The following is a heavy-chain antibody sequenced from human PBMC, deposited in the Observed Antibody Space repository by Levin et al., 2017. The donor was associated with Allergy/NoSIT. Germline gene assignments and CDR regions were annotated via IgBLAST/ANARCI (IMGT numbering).Heavy chain of an antibody. CDR2: ITSKRYGATP. Sequence: PGGSLRLSCAGSGFTFGDFALTWFRQAPGKGLEWVGFITSKRYGATPQYAASVKGRFTIPREDAKSILYLQRSSLKTEDTAVYFCTRLPLNGYCYPFDFWGQGTLVTVSS. V-gene: IGHV3-49*03. CDR3: TRLPLNGYCYPFDF. J-gene: IGHJ4*02. CDR1: GFTFGDFA. D-gene: IGHD3-22*01.